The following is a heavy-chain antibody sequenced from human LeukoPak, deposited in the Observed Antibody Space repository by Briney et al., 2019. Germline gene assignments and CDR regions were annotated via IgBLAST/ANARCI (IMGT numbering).Heavy chain of an antibody. J-gene: IGHJ4*02. Sequence: ASVKVSCKASGYTFTGYYMHWVRQAPGQGLEWMGWINPNSGGTNYAQKFQGRVTMTRDTSISTAYMELRSLRSDDTAVYYCGRDPLYSGSYYDYWGQGTLVTVSS. D-gene: IGHD1-26*01. CDR3: GRDPLYSGSYYDY. CDR2: INPNSGGT. CDR1: GYTFTGYY. V-gene: IGHV1-2*02.